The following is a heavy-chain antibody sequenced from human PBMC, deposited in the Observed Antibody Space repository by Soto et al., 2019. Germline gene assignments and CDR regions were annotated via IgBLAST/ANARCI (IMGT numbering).Heavy chain of an antibody. CDR1: GDSISSGGYY. J-gene: IGHJ6*02. V-gene: IGHV4-31*03. D-gene: IGHD3-3*01. Sequence: SETLSLTCTGSGDSISSGGYYWSWIRQHPGKGLEWIGYIYYSGSTYYNPSLKSRVTISVDTSKNQFSLKLSSVSAADTAVYYCARDRAPQDYDFWSYYDYYGMDVWGQGTTVTVSS. CDR2: IYYSGST. CDR3: ARDRAPQDYDFWSYYDYYGMDV.